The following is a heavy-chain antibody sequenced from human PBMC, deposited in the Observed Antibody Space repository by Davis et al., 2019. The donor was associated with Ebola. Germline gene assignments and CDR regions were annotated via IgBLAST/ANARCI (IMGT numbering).Heavy chain of an antibody. Sequence: GGSLRLSCTASGFTFSTYSLNWVRQAPGKGLAWVSTVSSRSRYIYYADSVKGRFTISRDDATNSLYLQMNSLRAEDTAVYYCAREGFYFYGMDVWGQGTTVTVSS. D-gene: IGHD2/OR15-2a*01. J-gene: IGHJ6*02. CDR3: AREGFYFYGMDV. CDR2: VSSRSRYI. CDR1: GFTFSTYS. V-gene: IGHV3-21*01.